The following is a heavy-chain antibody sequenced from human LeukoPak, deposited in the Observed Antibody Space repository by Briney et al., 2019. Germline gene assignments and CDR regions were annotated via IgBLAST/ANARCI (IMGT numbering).Heavy chain of an antibody. Sequence: SETLSLTCTVSGGSISSGSYYWSWIRQPAGKGLEWIGRIYTSGSTNYNPSLKSRVTISVDTSKNQFSLKLSFVTAADTAVYYCARVDGSRYYYYYMDVWGKGTTVTVSS. CDR2: IYTSGST. V-gene: IGHV4-61*02. J-gene: IGHJ6*03. CDR3: ARVDGSRYYYYYMDV. CDR1: GGSISSGSYY. D-gene: IGHD3-10*01.